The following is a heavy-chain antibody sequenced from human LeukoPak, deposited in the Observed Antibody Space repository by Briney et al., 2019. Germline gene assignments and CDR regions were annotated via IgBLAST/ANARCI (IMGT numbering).Heavy chain of an antibody. CDR1: GGSFSGYY. Sequence: LSETLSLTCAVYGGSFSGYYWSWIRQPPGKGLEWIGEINHSGSTNYNPSLKSRVTISVDTSKNQFSLKLGSVTAADTAVYYCARPYSSGWYGRKGFDYWGQGTLVTVSS. CDR3: ARPYSSGWYGRKGFDY. D-gene: IGHD6-19*01. V-gene: IGHV4-34*01. CDR2: INHSGST. J-gene: IGHJ4*02.